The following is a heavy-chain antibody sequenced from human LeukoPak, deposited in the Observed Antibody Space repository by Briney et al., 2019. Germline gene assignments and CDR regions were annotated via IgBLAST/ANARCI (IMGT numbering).Heavy chain of an antibody. J-gene: IGHJ4*02. Sequence: PGGSLRLSCAGSGFVFSTYDMGWVRQAPGKGLEWVAGINWNGGSTGYADSVKGRFTISRDNAKNSLYLQMNSLRAEDTALYYCARDLSGYEKFFDYWGQGTLVTVSS. CDR2: INWNGGST. D-gene: IGHD5-12*01. V-gene: IGHV3-20*04. CDR1: GFVFSTYD. CDR3: ARDLSGYEKFFDY.